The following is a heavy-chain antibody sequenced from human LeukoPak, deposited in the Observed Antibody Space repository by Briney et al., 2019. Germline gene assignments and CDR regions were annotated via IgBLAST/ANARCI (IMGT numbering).Heavy chain of an antibody. V-gene: IGHV4-34*01. CDR1: GGSFSGYY. CDR2: INHSGST. D-gene: IGHD3-9*01. J-gene: IGHJ4*01. CDR3: ARGRNFDRLGY. Sequence: SETLSLTCAVYGGSFSGYYWSWIRQPPGKGLEWIGEINHSGSTNYNPSLKSRVTISVDTSKNQFSLKLSSVTAADTAVYYCARGRNFDRLGYWGHGTLVTVSS.